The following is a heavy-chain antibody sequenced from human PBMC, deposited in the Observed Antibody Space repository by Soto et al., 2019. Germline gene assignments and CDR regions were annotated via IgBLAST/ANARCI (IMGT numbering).Heavy chain of an antibody. CDR3: AREGFYAMDV. CDR2: ISSSGETV. V-gene: IGHV3-48*03. J-gene: IGHJ6*02. Sequence: EVQLLESGGGVVQPGGSLRLSCEVSGFTFSSYEMYWVRQAPGKGLEWVAYISSSGETVYYAGSVQGRFTISRDNAKNSLYLQMSSLGAEDTAVYYCAREGFYAMDVWGLGTTVTVSS. D-gene: IGHD2-2*01. CDR1: GFTFSSYE.